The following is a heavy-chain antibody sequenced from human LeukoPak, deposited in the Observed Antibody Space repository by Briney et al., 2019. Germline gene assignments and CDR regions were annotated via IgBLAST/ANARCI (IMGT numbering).Heavy chain of an antibody. J-gene: IGHJ1*01. CDR3: AKTFYSGSGSELPHH. CDR2: IAGRGSDT. D-gene: IGHD3-10*01. CDR1: GFTFSIYA. V-gene: IGHV3-23*01. Sequence: GGSLRLSCVASGFTFSIYAMTWVRQSPERGLEWVSTIAGRGSDTYYADSVKGRFTISRDNSENTVYLQMTSLRVEDTAEYYCAKTFYSGSGSELPHHWGQGTLVTVSS.